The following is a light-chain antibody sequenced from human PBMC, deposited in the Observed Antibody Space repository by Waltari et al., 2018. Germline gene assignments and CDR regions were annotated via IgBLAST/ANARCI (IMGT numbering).Light chain of an antibody. CDR2: DAS. Sequence: DIQMTQSPSSLSASVGDRVTVSCQASQDIANYLNWYQQKPGKAPKLLIYDASNLETGVPSRFSESKSGTHFILTISSLQPEDVATYYCQQYDKLPITFGPGTRVDIK. CDR3: QQYDKLPIT. V-gene: IGKV1-33*01. J-gene: IGKJ3*01. CDR1: QDIANY.